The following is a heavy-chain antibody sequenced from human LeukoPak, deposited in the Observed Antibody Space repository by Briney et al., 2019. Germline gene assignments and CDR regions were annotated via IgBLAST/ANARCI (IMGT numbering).Heavy chain of an antibody. Sequence: GGSLRLSCAASGFTFSSYAMHWVRQAPGKGLEWVAVISYDGSNKYYADSVKGRFTISRDNSKNTLYLQMNSLRAEDTAVYYCARAAAIWFGELLPADYWGQGTLVTVSS. CDR2: ISYDGSNK. D-gene: IGHD3-10*01. V-gene: IGHV3-30*04. J-gene: IGHJ4*02. CDR1: GFTFSSYA. CDR3: ARAAAIWFGELLPADY.